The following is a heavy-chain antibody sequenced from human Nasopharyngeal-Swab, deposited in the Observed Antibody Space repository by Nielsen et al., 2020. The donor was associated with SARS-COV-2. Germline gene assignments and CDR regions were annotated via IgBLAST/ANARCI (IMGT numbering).Heavy chain of an antibody. Sequence: GGEAPGKGVEWVSYISSSSYIYYADSVKGRFTISRDNAKNSLYLQMNSLRAEDTDVYYCARDSTYIVVVPPNPEYYYGMDVWGQGTTVTVSS. CDR3: ARDSTYIVVVPPNPEYYYGMDV. J-gene: IGHJ6*02. CDR2: ISSSSYI. V-gene: IGHV3-69-1*01. D-gene: IGHD2-2*01.